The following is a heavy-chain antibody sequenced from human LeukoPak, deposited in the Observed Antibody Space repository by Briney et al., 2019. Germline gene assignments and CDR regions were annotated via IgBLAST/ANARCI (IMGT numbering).Heavy chain of an antibody. Sequence: SETLSLTCAVYGGSFSGYYWSWIRQPPGKGLEWIGEINHSGSTNYNPYLKSRVTISVDMSNNQLSLKLSFVTAADTAVYYCGGEPRLLDVWGKGTTVTVSS. CDR3: GGEPRLLDV. D-gene: IGHD2-15*01. J-gene: IGHJ6*04. V-gene: IGHV4-34*01. CDR2: INHSGST. CDR1: GGSFSGYY.